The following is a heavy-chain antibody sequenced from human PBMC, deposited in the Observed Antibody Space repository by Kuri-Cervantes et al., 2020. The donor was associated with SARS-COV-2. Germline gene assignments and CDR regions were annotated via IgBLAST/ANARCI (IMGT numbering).Heavy chain of an antibody. CDR3: ARDEAGTGSFAYFDL. CDR1: GFTFSGHW. Sequence: GGSLRLSCAASGFTFSGHWIHWVRQAPGKGLVWVSRINPDGSYTNNADSVKGRFTLSRDNAKNMLFLQMNSLRAEDTAVYYCARDEAGTGSFAYFDLWGRGTLVTVSS. CDR2: INPDGSYT. J-gene: IGHJ2*01. D-gene: IGHD6-19*01. V-gene: IGHV3-74*01.